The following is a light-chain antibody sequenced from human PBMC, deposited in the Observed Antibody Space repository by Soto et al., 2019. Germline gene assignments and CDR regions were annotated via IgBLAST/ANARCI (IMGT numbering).Light chain of an antibody. V-gene: IGLV2-11*01. Sequence: QSALTQPRSVSGSPGQSVTISCTGTSSDVGGYNYVSWYQQHPGKAPKLMIYDVSKRPSGVPDRFSGSKSGNTASLTVSGLQAEDEADYYCSSYAGSNNGRVFGGGTKLTVL. CDR2: DVS. J-gene: IGLJ3*02. CDR1: SSDVGGYNY. CDR3: SSYAGSNNGRV.